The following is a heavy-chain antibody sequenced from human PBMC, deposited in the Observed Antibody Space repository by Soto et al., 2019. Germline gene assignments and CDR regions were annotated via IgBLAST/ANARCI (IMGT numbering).Heavy chain of an antibody. CDR3: AKDLRGYYYYGMDV. CDR1: GLTFSSYG. Sequence: PGGSLRLSCAASGLTFSSYGMHWVRQAPGKGLEWVAVISYDGSNKYYADSVKGRFTTSRDNSKNTLYLQMNSLRAEDTAVYYCAKDLRGYYYYGMDVWGQGTTVTVSS. CDR2: ISYDGSNK. J-gene: IGHJ6*02. V-gene: IGHV3-30*18. D-gene: IGHD4-17*01.